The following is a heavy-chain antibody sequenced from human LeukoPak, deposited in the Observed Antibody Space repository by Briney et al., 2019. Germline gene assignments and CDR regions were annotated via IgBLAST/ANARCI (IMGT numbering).Heavy chain of an antibody. CDR1: GGSISSSSYY. D-gene: IGHD3-22*01. V-gene: IGHV4-39*01. J-gene: IGHJ4*02. CDR3: ASQYYYDSSGYYYYFDY. Sequence: SETLSLTCTVSGGSISSSSYYWGWIRQPPGKELEWIGSIYYSGSTYYNPSLKSRVTISVDTSKNQFSLKLSSVTAADTAVYYCASQYYYDSSGYYYYFDYWGQGTLVTVSS. CDR2: IYYSGST.